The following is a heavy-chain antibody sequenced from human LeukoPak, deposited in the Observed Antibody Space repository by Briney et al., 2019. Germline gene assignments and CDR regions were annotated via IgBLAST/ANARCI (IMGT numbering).Heavy chain of an antibody. V-gene: IGHV3-23*01. D-gene: IGHD1-26*01. J-gene: IGHJ4*02. CDR1: GFTFDNYA. CDR2: IRVSDGYT. Sequence: GGSLRLSCAASGFTFDNYAMTWVRQAPGKGLEWVSAIRVSDGYTYYADSVQGRFIISRDKSKNTVSLQMNSLTGDDTALYYCARVAGSYSIRPFDFWVQGTVVIVSS. CDR3: ARVAGSYSIRPFDF.